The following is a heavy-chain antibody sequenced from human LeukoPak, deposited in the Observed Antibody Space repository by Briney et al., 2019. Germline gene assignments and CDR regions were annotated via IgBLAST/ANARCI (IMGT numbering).Heavy chain of an antibody. V-gene: IGHV3-23*01. CDR1: GFTFNNYA. CDR2: ITGGGRT. CDR3: ARDPNGDYIGAFDF. J-gene: IGHJ3*01. D-gene: IGHD4-17*01. Sequence: GGSLRLSCAASGFTFNNYAVMWVRQAQGQGLEWVSAITGGGRTYYADSVKGGFTISRDNSKNTLYLQMNRLRAEDTARYFCARDPNGDYIGAFDFLGQGTVVTVSS.